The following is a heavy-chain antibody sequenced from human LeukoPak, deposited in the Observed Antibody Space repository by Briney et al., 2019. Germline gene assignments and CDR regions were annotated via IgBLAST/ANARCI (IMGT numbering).Heavy chain of an antibody. D-gene: IGHD3-22*01. J-gene: IGHJ3*02. CDR1: GFTFSSYS. Sequence: GGSLRLSCAASGFTFSSYSMNWVRQAPGKGLEWVSSISSSSSYIYYADSVKGRFTISRDNAKNSLYLQMNSLRAEDTAVYYCARVSSMIVVVMQAFDIWGQGTIVTVSS. V-gene: IGHV3-21*01. CDR2: ISSSSSYI. CDR3: ARVSSMIVVVMQAFDI.